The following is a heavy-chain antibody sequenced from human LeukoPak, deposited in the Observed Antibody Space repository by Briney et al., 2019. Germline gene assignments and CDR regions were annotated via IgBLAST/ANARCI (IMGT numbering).Heavy chain of an antibody. CDR3: AREGLVYYDSSEALTPYYMDV. CDR2: INWNGGST. CDR1: GFTFDDYG. V-gene: IGHV3-20*01. J-gene: IGHJ6*03. D-gene: IGHD3-22*01. Sequence: GGSLRLSCAASGFTFDDYGMSWVRQAPGKGLEWVSGINWNGGSTGYADPVKGRFTISRDNAKNSLYLQMNSLRAEDTALYHCAREGLVYYDSSEALTPYYMDVWGKGTTVTVSS.